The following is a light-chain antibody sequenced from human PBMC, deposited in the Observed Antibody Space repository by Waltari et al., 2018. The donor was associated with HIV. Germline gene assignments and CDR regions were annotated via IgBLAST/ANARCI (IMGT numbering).Light chain of an antibody. J-gene: IGLJ3*02. CDR1: TSDSRFYTY. CDR3: TSNTFDTPLL. Sequence: QSALTQPASVSGSPGQSFNISCSGITSDSRFYTYVSWYQHHPASAPVFMIYDVNSRPSSLSVPFSGSQAGDPASLTILGLQTEDEADYYCTSNTFDTPLLFGGGTKLTVL. V-gene: IGLV2-14*01. CDR2: DVN.